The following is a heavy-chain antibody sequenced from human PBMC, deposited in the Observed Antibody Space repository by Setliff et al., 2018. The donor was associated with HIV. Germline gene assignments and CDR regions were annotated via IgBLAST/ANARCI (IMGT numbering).Heavy chain of an antibody. J-gene: IGHJ5*02. Sequence: PSETLSLTCSVSGYSLSSASYWGWIRQSPEKGLEWIGSISLSGSTYYNPSLQSRVTISIDMFKNHFSLNLKSVTAADTAIYYCARGLTAPAAAGSWGQGMQVTVSS. CDR2: ISLSGST. CDR3: ARGLTAPAAAGS. V-gene: IGHV4-38-2*02. CDR1: GYSLSSASY. D-gene: IGHD6-13*01.